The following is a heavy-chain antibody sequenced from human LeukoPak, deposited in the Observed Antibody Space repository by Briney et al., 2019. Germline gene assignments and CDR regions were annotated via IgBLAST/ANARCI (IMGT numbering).Heavy chain of an antibody. CDR2: IYHSGST. CDR1: GGSISSSNW. CDR3: ARGPVTVSQYFDY. Sequence: NPSETLSLTCAVSGGSISSSNWWSWVRQPPGKGLEWIGEIYHSGSTNYNPSLKSRVTISVDKSKNQFSLKLSSVTAADTAVYYCARGPVTVSQYFDYWGQGTLVTVSS. D-gene: IGHD2-21*02. J-gene: IGHJ4*02. V-gene: IGHV4-4*02.